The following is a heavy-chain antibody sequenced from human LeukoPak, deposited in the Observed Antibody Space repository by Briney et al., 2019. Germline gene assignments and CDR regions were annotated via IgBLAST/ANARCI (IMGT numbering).Heavy chain of an antibody. CDR2: ISGSGGST. J-gene: IGHJ6*03. Sequence: PGGSLRLSCAASGFTLSSYAMSWVRQAPGKGLEWVSAISGSGGSTYYAESVKVRFTIARDNSKNTLYLQMNSLRDEDKAVYYCANPHIVATIASYYMDVWGKGTTVTVSS. CDR1: GFTLSSYA. D-gene: IGHD5-12*01. CDR3: ANPHIVATIASYYMDV. V-gene: IGHV3-23*01.